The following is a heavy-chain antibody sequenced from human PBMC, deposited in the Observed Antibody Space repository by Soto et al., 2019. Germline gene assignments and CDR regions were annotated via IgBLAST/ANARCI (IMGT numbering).Heavy chain of an antibody. CDR1: GITFSDYG. CDR2: VWKDGSNR. V-gene: IGHV3-30*02. J-gene: IGHJ4*02. D-gene: IGHD5-18*01. CDR3: AKVPRGSNFGYYNF. Sequence: HPGGSLRLSCAASGITFSDYGMHWVRQAPGKGLEWVAGVWKDGSNRYYVDSVKGRFTISRDNSKNTLYLQMNSLRDEDTAVYYCAKVPRGSNFGYYNFWGQGTLVTVSS.